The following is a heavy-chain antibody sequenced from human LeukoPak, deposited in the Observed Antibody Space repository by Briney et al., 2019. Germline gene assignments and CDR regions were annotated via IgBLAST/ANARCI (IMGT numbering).Heavy chain of an antibody. Sequence: GGSLRLSCTASGLTFSTSGFNWVRQAPGKGLEWVASIGPTGSDRYHADSIKGRFTISRDNSKNTLYLQMNSLRAEDTAVYYCAKDENPSDYYYYYYMDVWGKGTTVTVSS. D-gene: IGHD1-14*01. CDR1: GLTFSTSG. CDR2: IGPTGSDR. J-gene: IGHJ6*03. V-gene: IGHV3-23*01. CDR3: AKDENPSDYYYYYYMDV.